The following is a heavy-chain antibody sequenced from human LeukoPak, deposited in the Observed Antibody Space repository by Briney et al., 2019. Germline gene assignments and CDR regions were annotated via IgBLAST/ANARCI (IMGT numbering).Heavy chain of an antibody. CDR2: ISSSGSTI. CDR1: GFTFSSYE. Sequence: GGSLRLSCAASGFTFSSYEMNWVRQAPGKGLEWVSYISSSGSTIYYADSVKGRFAISRDNAKNSLYLQMNSLRAEDTAVYYCARPSYSYGQVVAISFDIWGQGTMVTVSS. D-gene: IGHD5-18*01. CDR3: ARPSYSYGQVVAISFDI. V-gene: IGHV3-48*03. J-gene: IGHJ3*02.